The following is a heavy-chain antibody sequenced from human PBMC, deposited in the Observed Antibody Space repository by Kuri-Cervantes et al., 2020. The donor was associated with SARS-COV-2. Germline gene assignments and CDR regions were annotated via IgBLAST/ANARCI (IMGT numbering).Heavy chain of an antibody. J-gene: IGHJ4*02. V-gene: IGHV1-8*01. CDR1: VSTFPNYE. CDR3: YCAPKEGFDS. CDR2: VKTNSGNT. D-gene: IGHD2-21*01. Sequence: DSVKVSCKDPVSTFPNYEINWVRQATGQGLEWVGMVKTNSGNTLYAQFFQGRVTMTRDTSTSTVYMELSSLTSEDTAIYYCYCAPKEGFDSWGQGTLVTVSS.